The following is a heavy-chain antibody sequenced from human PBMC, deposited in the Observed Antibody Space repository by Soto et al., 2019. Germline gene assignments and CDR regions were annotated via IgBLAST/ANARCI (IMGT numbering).Heavy chain of an antibody. CDR2: ISYDGSNK. V-gene: IGHV3-30*18. Sequence: QVQLVESGGGVVQPGRSLRLSCAASGFTFSSYGMHWVRQAPGKGLEWVAVISYDGSNKYYADSVKGRFTISRDNSKNALYLKMNSLRAEDTAVYYCAKVRYVTISELDYWGQGTLVTVSS. J-gene: IGHJ4*02. D-gene: IGHD3-3*01. CDR1: GFTFSSYG. CDR3: AKVRYVTISELDY.